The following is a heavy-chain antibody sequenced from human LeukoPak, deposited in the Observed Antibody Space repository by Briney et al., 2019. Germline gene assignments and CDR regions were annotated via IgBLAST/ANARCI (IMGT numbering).Heavy chain of an antibody. V-gene: IGHV3-43D*03. J-gene: IGHJ4*02. Sequence: GGSLRLSCAASGFTFYDYAMHWVRQAPGRGLEWVSLISWDGITYYADSVKGRFTISRDNSKNSLYLQMNGLRPEDTALYYCAKPTIGKGRSVSNYFDFWGQGTLVTVSS. CDR2: ISWDGIT. CDR1: GFTFYDYA. CDR3: AKPTIGKGRSVSNYFDF. D-gene: IGHD5/OR15-5a*01.